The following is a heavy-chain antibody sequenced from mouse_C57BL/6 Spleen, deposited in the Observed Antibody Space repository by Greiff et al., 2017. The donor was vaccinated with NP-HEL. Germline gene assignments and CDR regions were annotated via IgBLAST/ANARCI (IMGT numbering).Heavy chain of an antibody. CDR1: GYTFTSYW. CDR2: IYPSDSET. CDR3: AREGLTREFAY. V-gene: IGHV1-61*01. J-gene: IGHJ3*01. Sequence: VQLQQPGAELVRPGSSVKLSCKASGYTFTSYWMDWVKQRPGQGLEWIGNIYPSDSETHYNQKFKDKATLTVDKSSSTAYMQLSSLTSEDSAVYYCAREGLTREFAYWGQGTLVTVSA. D-gene: IGHD3-3*01.